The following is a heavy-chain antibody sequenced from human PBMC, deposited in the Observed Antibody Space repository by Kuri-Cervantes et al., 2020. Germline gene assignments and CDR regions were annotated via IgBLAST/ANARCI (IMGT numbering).Heavy chain of an antibody. CDR2: IIPIFGTA. J-gene: IGHJ4*02. V-gene: IGHV1-69*13. CDR3: AIYSGYYYGPSPFDY. D-gene: IGHD3-22*01. Sequence: SVKVSCKASGGTFSSYAISWVRQAPGQGLEWMGGIIPIFGTANYAQKFQGRVTITADESTSTAYMELRSLRSEDTAVYYCAIYSGYYYGPSPFDYWGQGTLVTVSS. CDR1: GGTFSSYA.